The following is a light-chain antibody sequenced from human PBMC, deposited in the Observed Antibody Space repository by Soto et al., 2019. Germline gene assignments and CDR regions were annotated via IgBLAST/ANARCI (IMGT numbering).Light chain of an antibody. CDR1: RSKIGNNS. CDR2: HQS. CDR3: AVWDDTLHGWE. V-gene: IGLV1-47*01. J-gene: IGLJ3*02. Sequence: QAVVTQPPSASGTPGQRVTISCSGSRSKIGNNSVYWFQQFPGTTSILLIFHQSRRPSVVPERFSSSRSGTSASLAISGVRFEDEADYYSAVWDDTLHGWEFGGGTKLTVL.